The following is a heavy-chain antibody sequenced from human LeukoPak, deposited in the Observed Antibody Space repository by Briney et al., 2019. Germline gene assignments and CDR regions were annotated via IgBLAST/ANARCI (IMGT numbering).Heavy chain of an antibody. CDR1: GGSISSYY. CDR2: IYTSGST. CDR3: ARVLQGAAAGIYYFDY. V-gene: IGHV4-4*07. D-gene: IGHD6-13*01. J-gene: IGHJ4*02. Sequence: PSETLSLTCTVSGGSISSYYWGWIRQPAGKGLEWIGRIYTSGSTNYNPSLKSRVTMSVDTSKNQFSLKLSSVTAADTAVYYCARVLQGAAAGIYYFDYWGQGTLVTVSS.